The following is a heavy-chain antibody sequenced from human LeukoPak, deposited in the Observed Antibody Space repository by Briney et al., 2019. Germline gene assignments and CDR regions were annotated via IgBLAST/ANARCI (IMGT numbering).Heavy chain of an antibody. CDR2: ISGGGGST. D-gene: IGHD6-19*01. CDR1: GFTFSSYA. Sequence: PGGSLRLSCAASGFTFSSYAMSWVRQAPGKGLEWVSVISGGGGSTYYADSVKGRFTISRDNSKSTLYLQMDSLRAEDTAVYYCAEAGSSSGWRGIDYWGQGTLVTVSS. CDR3: AEAGSSSGWRGIDY. J-gene: IGHJ4*02. V-gene: IGHV3-23*01.